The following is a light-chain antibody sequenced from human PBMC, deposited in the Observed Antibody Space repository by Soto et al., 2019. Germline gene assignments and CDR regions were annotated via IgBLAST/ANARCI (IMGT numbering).Light chain of an antibody. CDR3: QQYGSSPFT. J-gene: IGKJ4*01. V-gene: IGKV3-20*01. Sequence: EIVLMQSPGTLSLSPGERATLSCRASQSISSSSVAWYQQKPGQAPRLLMYGASSRATGIPDRFSGSGSGTDFTLSIIRLEPEDFAVYYCQQYGSSPFTFGGGTKVEIK. CDR2: GAS. CDR1: QSISSSS.